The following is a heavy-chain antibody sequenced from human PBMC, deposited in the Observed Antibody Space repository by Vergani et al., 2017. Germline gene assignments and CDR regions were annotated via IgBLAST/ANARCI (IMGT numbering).Heavy chain of an antibody. J-gene: IGHJ4*02. CDR3: ARGGSSGWYVFDY. Sequence: QVQLVQSGAEVKKPGASVKVSCKASGYTFTSYAMHWVRQAPGQRLEWMGWINAGNGNIKYSQKLQGRVTITRDTSASTAYMELSSLRSEDTAVYYGARGGSSGWYVFDYWGQGTLVTVSS. CDR2: INAGNGNI. D-gene: IGHD6-19*01. V-gene: IGHV1-3*01. CDR1: GYTFTSYA.